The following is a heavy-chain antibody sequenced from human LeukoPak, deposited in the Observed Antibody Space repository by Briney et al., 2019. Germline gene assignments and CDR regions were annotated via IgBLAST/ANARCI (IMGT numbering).Heavy chain of an antibody. CDR2: ISYDETNK. D-gene: IGHD4-17*01. Sequence: GGSLRLSCAASGFTFTNYAMHWVRQAPGKGLEWVAVISYDETNKYYEDFVKGRFTISRDSSKNTLYLQMSSLRDEDTAVYYCAKNNDYGGSYWYFDLWGRGTLVTVSS. CDR3: AKNNDYGGSYWYFDL. CDR1: GFTFTNYA. J-gene: IGHJ2*01. V-gene: IGHV3-30*04.